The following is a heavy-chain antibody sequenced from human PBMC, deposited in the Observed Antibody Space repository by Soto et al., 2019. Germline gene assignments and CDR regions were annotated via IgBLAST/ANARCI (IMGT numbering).Heavy chain of an antibody. CDR1: GYTVSSYA. V-gene: IGHV1-3*05. Sequence: QVQLVQSGAEEKKPGPSVKVSCKASGYTVSSYAMHWVRQAPGQRLEWMGWINAGNGNTQYSQKFQGRVTITRDTSASPAYMELSSLRSADTAVYYCARGGPPIDYWGQATLVTVSS. CDR3: ARGGPPIDY. CDR2: INAGNGNT. J-gene: IGHJ4*02. D-gene: IGHD3-10*01.